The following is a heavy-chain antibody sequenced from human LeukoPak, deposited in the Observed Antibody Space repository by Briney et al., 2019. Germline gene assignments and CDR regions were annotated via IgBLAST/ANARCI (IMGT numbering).Heavy chain of an antibody. Sequence: GGSLRLSCAASGFTFSSYGMHWVRQAPGKGLEWVAFTRYDGSNKYYADSVKGRFTISRDNSKNTLYLQMNSLRAEDTAVYYCAKTPLELLLLWFGGFDYWGQGTLVTVSS. CDR1: GFTFSSYG. CDR3: AKTPLELLLLWFGGFDY. J-gene: IGHJ4*02. V-gene: IGHV3-30*02. CDR2: TRYDGSNK. D-gene: IGHD3-10*01.